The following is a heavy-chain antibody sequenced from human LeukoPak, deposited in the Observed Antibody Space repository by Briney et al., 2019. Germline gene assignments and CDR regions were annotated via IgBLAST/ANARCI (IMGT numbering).Heavy chain of an antibody. CDR1: GFTFSSYS. J-gene: IGHJ6*03. D-gene: IGHD6-6*01. V-gene: IGHV3-21*01. CDR3: ARVGSSSTRYYYYMDV. Sequence: GGSLRLSCAASGFTFSSYSMNWVRQAPGKGLEWVLSISSSSSYIYYADSVKGRFTISRDNAKNSLYLQMNSLRAEDTAVYYCARVGSSSTRYYYYMDVWGKGTTVTVSS. CDR2: ISSSSSYI.